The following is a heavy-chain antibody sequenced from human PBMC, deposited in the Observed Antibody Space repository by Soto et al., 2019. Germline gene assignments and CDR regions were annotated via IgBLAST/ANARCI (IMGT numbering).Heavy chain of an antibody. V-gene: IGHV4-31*03. D-gene: IGHD3-16*01. CDR1: GGSISSGGYY. J-gene: IGHJ4*02. CDR2: IYYSGST. CDR3: ARGPGIMAKIDY. Sequence: TLSLTCTVSGGSISSGGYYWSWIRQHPGKGLEWIGYIYYSGSTYYNPSLKSRVTISVDTSKNHFSLKLSSVTAVDTAVYYCARGPGIMAKIDYWGQGTLVTVSS.